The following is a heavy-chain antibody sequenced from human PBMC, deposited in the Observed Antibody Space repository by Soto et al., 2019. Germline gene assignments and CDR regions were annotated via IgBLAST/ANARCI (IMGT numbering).Heavy chain of an antibody. D-gene: IGHD3-10*01. V-gene: IGHV1-18*01. CDR1: GYTFTSYG. J-gene: IGHJ4*02. CDR3: ARGLHYYGSGRYPHYFDY. CDR2: ISAYNGNT. Sequence: GSSXKVSCKASGYTFTSYGISWVRQAPGQGLEWMGWISAYNGNTNYAQKLQGRVTMTTDTSTSTAYMELRSLRSDDTAVYYCARGLHYYGSGRYPHYFDYWGQGTLVTVSS.